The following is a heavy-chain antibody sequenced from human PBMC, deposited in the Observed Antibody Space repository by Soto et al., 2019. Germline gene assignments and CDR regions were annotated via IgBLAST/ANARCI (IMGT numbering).Heavy chain of an antibody. CDR1: GDSVRNTNYY. D-gene: IGHD2-2*02. CDR3: ARGGYCSSTSCYKVRHPSYCTNGVCYRNYYYYGMDV. V-gene: IGHV4-61*01. CDR2: IYYTGAT. J-gene: IGHJ6*02. Sequence: TSETLSLTCTVSGDSVRNTNYYWSWIRQPPGKGLEWIGYIYYTGATNYNPSLKSRVTISVDTSKNQFSLKLSSVTAADTAVYYCARGGYCSSTSCYKVRHPSYCTNGVCYRNYYYYGMDVWGQGTTVTVSS.